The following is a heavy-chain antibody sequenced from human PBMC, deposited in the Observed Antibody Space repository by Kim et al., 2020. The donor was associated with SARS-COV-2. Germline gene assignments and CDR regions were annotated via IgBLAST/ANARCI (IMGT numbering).Heavy chain of an antibody. CDR3: AKDLFGGWYAPTFDY. D-gene: IGHD6-19*01. Sequence: GGSLRLSCAASGFTFDDYAMHWVRQAPGKGLEWVSGISWNSGSIGYADSVKGRFTISRDNAKNSLYLQMNSLRAEDTALYYCAKDLFGGWYAPTFDYWGQGTLVTVSS. CDR1: GFTFDDYA. J-gene: IGHJ4*02. CDR2: ISWNSGSI. V-gene: IGHV3-9*01.